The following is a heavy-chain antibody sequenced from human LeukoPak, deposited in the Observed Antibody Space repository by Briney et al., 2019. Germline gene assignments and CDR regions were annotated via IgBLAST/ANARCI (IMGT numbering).Heavy chain of an antibody. J-gene: IGHJ5*02. CDR1: GFTFSSYS. V-gene: IGHV3-21*01. CDR2: ISSSSSYI. CDR3: ARDQYGRRLLSRGFDP. Sequence: GGSLRLSCAASGFTFSSYSMNWVRQAPGKGLEWVSSISSSSSYIYYADSVKGRFTISRDNAKNSLYLQMNSLRAEDTAVYYCARDQYGRRLLSRGFDPWGQGTLVTVSS. D-gene: IGHD3-10*01.